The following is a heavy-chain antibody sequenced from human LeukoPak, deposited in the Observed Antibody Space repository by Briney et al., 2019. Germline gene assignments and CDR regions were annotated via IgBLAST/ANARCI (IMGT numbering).Heavy chain of an antibody. V-gene: IGHV3-33*01. CDR2: ICDDGSNK. CDR3: ARGMYCSSTSCYHPYYYYGMDV. CDR1: GFTFSSYG. Sequence: GGSLRLSCAASGFTFSSYGMHWVRQAPGKGLEWVAVICDDGSNKYYADAVKGRFTISRDNSKNTLYLQMNSLRAEDTAVYYCARGMYCSSTSCYHPYYYYGMDVWGQGTTVTVSS. J-gene: IGHJ6*02. D-gene: IGHD2-2*01.